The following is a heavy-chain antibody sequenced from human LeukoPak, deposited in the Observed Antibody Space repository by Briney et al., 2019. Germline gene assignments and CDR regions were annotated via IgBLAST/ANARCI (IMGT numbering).Heavy chain of an antibody. D-gene: IGHD3-9*01. CDR1: GFTFSSYA. CDR2: IYGSGGST. CDR3: ARVLGGYDILTGYWTEFDY. V-gene: IGHV3-23*01. Sequence: GGSLRLSCAASGFTFSSYAMSWVRQAPGKGLEWVSGIYGSGGSTYYADSVKGRFTISRDNSKNTLYLQMNSLRAEDTAVYYCARVLGGYDILTGYWTEFDYWGQGTLVTVSS. J-gene: IGHJ4*02.